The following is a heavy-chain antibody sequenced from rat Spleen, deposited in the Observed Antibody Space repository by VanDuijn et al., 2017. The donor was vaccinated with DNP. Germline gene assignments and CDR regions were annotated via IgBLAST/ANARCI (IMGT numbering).Heavy chain of an antibody. CDR1: GFTFSDFN. Sequence: EVQLVETGGGLVQPGGSLKLSCAASGFTFSDFNMAWVRQAPKKGLEWVATITYDGTNTYYRDSVRGRFTISRDNAKSTLYLQMNSLRSEDTAIYYCVRVQVGYYVMDAWGQGTSVTVSS. D-gene: IGHD1-1*01. CDR3: VRVQVGYYVMDA. CDR2: ITYDGTNT. V-gene: IGHV5-7*01. J-gene: IGHJ4*01.